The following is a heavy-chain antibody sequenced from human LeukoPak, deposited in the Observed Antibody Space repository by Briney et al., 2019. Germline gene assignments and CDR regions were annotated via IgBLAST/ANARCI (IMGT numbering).Heavy chain of an antibody. CDR1: GYTFTSYY. CDR3: ARDIKGVIHLWWELDY. CDR2: INPSGGST. Sequence: ASVKVSCKASGYTFTSYYMHWVRPAPGQGLEWMGIINPSGGSTSYAQKFQGRVTMTRDTSTSTVYMELSSLRSEDTAVYYCARDIKGVIHLWWELDYWGQGTLVTVSS. V-gene: IGHV1-46*01. D-gene: IGHD5-18*01. J-gene: IGHJ4*02.